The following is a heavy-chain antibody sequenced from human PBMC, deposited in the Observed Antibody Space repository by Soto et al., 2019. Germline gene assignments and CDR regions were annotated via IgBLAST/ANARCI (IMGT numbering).Heavy chain of an antibody. CDR1: GYTFTSYY. Sequence: ASVKVSCKASGYTFTSYYMHWVRQAPGQGLEWMGIINPSGGSTSYAQKFQGRVTMTRDTSTSTVYMELSSLRSEDTALYYCARDYYDSSGSGAFDIWGQGTMVTVSS. D-gene: IGHD3-22*01. CDR3: ARDYYDSSGSGAFDI. J-gene: IGHJ3*02. V-gene: IGHV1-46*01. CDR2: INPSGGST.